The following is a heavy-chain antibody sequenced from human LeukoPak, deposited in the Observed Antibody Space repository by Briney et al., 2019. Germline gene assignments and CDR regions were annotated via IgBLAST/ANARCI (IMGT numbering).Heavy chain of an antibody. Sequence: ASVKVSCKASGYTFTSYAMHWVRQAPGQRLEWMGWINAGNGNTKYSQKFQGRVTITRDTSASTAYMELSSLRPEDTAVYYCARARALWFGSSLDYWGQGTLVTVSS. D-gene: IGHD3-10*01. V-gene: IGHV1-3*01. CDR1: GYTFTSYA. J-gene: IGHJ4*02. CDR3: ARARALWFGSSLDY. CDR2: INAGNGNT.